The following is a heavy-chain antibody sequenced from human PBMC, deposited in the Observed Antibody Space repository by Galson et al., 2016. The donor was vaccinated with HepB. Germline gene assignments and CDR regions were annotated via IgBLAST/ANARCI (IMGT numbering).Heavy chain of an antibody. V-gene: IGHV4-39*01. J-gene: IGHJ3*02. CDR3: AGREGVHYSDRSDLADDAFNI. CDR1: GGSISSGSHY. Sequence: SETLSLTCTVSGGSISSGSHYWGWIRQPPGKGLEWIGSIYYSGNTHYNPSLKSRVTISVDTSKNQFSLKLNSVTAADTAVYFCAGREGVHYSDRSDLADDAFNIWGQGTMVTVSS. D-gene: IGHD3-22*01. CDR2: IYYSGNT.